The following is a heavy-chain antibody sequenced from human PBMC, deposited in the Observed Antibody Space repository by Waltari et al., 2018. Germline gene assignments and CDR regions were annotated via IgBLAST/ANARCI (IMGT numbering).Heavy chain of an antibody. D-gene: IGHD3-16*01. CDR2: INAGNGDK. Sequence: QVQLVPSGAEVKKPGASVKVSCKASGFTFTIYALQWVRRAPGQRLEWMGWINAGNGDKRYPQDYRGRVTITRDTTANTAYMERSSMTAEDVAVYYWAVGEAPNAYWGQGTLVTVSS. CDR1: GFTFTIYA. CDR3: AVGEAPNAY. J-gene: IGHJ4*02. V-gene: IGHV1-3*03.